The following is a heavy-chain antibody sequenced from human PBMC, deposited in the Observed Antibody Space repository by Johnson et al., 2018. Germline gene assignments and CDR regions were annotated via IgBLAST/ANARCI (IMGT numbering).Heavy chain of an antibody. CDR3: AREWGSSGWSNFDI. CDR2: IWYDGSNK. J-gene: IGHJ3*02. D-gene: IGHD6-19*01. CDR1: GFTFSSYG. V-gene: IGHV3-33*01. Sequence: QVQLGQSGGGVVQPRRSLRLSCAASGFTFSSYGMHWVRQAPGKGLEWVAVIWYDGSNKYYADSVKGRFTISRDNSKNTLYLQMNSLRAEETAVYYCAREWGSSGWSNFDIWGQGTMVTVSS.